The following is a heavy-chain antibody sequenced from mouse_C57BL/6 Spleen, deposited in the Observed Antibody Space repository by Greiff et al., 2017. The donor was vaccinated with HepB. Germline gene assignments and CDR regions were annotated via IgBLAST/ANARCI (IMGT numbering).Heavy chain of an antibody. CDR1: GYTFTDYY. V-gene: IGHV1-76*01. CDR3: ARLGYGSSLYAMDY. Sequence: QVQLQQSGAELVRPGASVKLSCKASGYTFTDYYINWVKQRPGQGLEWIARIYPGSGNTYYNEKFKGKATLTAEKSSSTAYMQLSSLTSEDSAVYFCARLGYGSSLYAMDYWGQGTSVTVSS. CDR2: IYPGSGNT. J-gene: IGHJ4*01. D-gene: IGHD1-1*01.